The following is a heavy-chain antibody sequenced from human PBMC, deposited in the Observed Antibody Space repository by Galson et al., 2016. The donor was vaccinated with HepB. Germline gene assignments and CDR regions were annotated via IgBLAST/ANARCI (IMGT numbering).Heavy chain of an antibody. Sequence: SLRLSCAASEFTFSTYAIHWVRQAPGKGLEWVAVISYDGSNKYFADSVKGRFTISRDNSENTLYLQMNSLRAEDTAVYYCARDSDTSGLHWYFDLWGRGTLVTVSS. D-gene: IGHD3-22*01. CDR2: ISYDGSNK. CDR1: EFTFSTYA. CDR3: ARDSDTSGLHWYFDL. J-gene: IGHJ2*01. V-gene: IGHV3-30*04.